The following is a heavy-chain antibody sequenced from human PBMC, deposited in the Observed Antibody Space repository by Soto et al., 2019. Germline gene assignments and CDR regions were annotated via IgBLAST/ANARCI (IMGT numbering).Heavy chain of an antibody. V-gene: IGHV4-59*12. Sequence: SETLSLTCTVSGGSISSYYWSWIRQPPGKGLEWIGYIYYSGSTNYNPSLKSRVTISVDTSKNQFSLKLSSVTAADTAVYYCARSNWNYPFDYWGQGTLVTVSS. CDR3: ARSNWNYPFDY. CDR1: GGSISSYY. J-gene: IGHJ4*02. CDR2: IYYSGST. D-gene: IGHD1-7*01.